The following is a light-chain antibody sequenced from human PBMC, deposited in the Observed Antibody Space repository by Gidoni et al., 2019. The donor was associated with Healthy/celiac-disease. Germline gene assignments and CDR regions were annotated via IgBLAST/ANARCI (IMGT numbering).Light chain of an antibody. CDR3: QQRSNWPIT. CDR1: QSVSSY. Sequence: EIVLTQSPATLSLSPGERATLSCRASQSVSSYVAGYQQKPGQDPRLLIYDASNRATGIPARFSGSGSGTDFTLTIRSLEPEDFAVYYCQQRSNWPITFGQGTRLEIK. CDR2: DAS. J-gene: IGKJ5*01. V-gene: IGKV3-11*01.